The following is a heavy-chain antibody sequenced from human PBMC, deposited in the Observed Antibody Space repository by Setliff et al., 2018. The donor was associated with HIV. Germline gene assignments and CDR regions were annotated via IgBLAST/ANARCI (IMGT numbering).Heavy chain of an antibody. J-gene: IGHJ3*02. CDR2: INPNSGGT. CDR3: ARDDADTAMVIAFDI. CDR1: GYAFTGYY. D-gene: IGHD5-18*01. V-gene: IGHV1-2*06. Sequence: ASVKVSCKASGYAFTGYYIHWVRQAPGQGLEWMGRINPNSGGTNYAQKFQGRVTMTRDTSISTAYMELSRLTSDDTAVYYCARDDADTAMVIAFDIWGQGTMVTVSS.